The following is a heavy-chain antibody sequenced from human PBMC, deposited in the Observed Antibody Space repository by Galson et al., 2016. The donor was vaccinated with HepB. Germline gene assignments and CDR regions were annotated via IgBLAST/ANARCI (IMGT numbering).Heavy chain of an antibody. Sequence: SVKVSCKVSGYTFTNYGISWVRQAPGQGLEWMGWISPANGHTNYAQNLQGRVTLTADTSTSTAYMELRSLRSDDTAVYYCARPTYDTTAYWGQGTLVTVSS. CDR3: ARPTYDTTAY. CDR1: GYTFTNYG. CDR2: ISPANGHT. J-gene: IGHJ4*02. D-gene: IGHD3-22*01. V-gene: IGHV1-18*04.